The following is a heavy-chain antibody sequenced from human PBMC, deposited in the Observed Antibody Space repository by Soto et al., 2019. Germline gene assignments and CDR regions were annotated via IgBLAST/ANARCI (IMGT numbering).Heavy chain of an antibody. CDR2: ISGSGGST. J-gene: IGHJ4*02. D-gene: IGHD3-9*01. Sequence: EVQLLESGGGLVQPGGSLRLSCAASGFTFSSYAMNWVRQAPGKGLEWVSAISGSGGSTYYADSVKGRFTISRDNSKNTLYLQMNSLRAEDTAVYYCAKDYDILTGPLDYWGQGTQVTVSS. CDR3: AKDYDILTGPLDY. CDR1: GFTFSSYA. V-gene: IGHV3-23*01.